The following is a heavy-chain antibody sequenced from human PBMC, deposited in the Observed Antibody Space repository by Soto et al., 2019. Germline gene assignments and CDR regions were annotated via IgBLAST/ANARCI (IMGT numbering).Heavy chain of an antibody. V-gene: IGHV3-49*04. Sequence: PGGSLRLSCTTSGFSFGDYAMTWVRQAPGKGLEWVGFIRNPGYGGTTEYATSVKGRFIISRDDSMSSAYLQLNSLKVDDSAVYYCVRGSFGYYGPWGQGTRVTVSS. D-gene: IGHD3-3*01. J-gene: IGHJ5*02. CDR1: GFSFGDYA. CDR2: IRNPGYGGTT. CDR3: VRGSFGYYGP.